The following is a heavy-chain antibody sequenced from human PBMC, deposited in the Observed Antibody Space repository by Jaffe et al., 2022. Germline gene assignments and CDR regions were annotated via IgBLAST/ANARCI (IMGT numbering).Heavy chain of an antibody. CDR1: GFSFSSYA. CDR2: ISDSGVST. J-gene: IGHJ4*02. D-gene: IGHD2-21*01. CDR3: AKGHGGTCGGGCYSRVLDY. Sequence: EVQLLESGGDLVQPGGSLRLSCAASGFSFSSYAMSWVRQAPGKGLEWVSIISDSGVSTLYADSVQGRFTISRDNSKNTLYLQMNSLRAEDTAVYYCAKGHGGTCGGGCYSRVLDYWGQGTLVSVSS. V-gene: IGHV3-23*01.